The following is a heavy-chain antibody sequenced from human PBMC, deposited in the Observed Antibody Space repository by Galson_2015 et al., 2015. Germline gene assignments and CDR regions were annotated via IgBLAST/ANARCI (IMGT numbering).Heavy chain of an antibody. D-gene: IGHD6-19*01. J-gene: IGHJ6*02. V-gene: IGHV3-23*01. CDR1: GFTFSSYA. CDR3: AKEQWLAPYYYYYGMDV. Sequence: SLRLSCAASGFTFSSYAMSWVRQAPGKGLEWVSAISGSGGSTYYADSVKGRFTISRDNSKNTLYLQMNSLRAAETAVYYCAKEQWLAPYYYYYGMDVWCQGTTVTVSS. CDR2: ISGSGGST.